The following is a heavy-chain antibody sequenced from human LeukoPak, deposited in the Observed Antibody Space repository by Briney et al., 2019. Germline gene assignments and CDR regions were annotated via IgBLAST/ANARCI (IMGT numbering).Heavy chain of an antibody. V-gene: IGHV3-7*01. CDR1: GFSFSTYW. J-gene: IGHJ4*02. Sequence: GGSLRLSCGASGFSFSTYWMSWVRQAPGKGLEWVANIKQDGTEKYYVDSVKGRFTISRDYARKSLYLQLNSLRAEDTAVYYCARLSEMFRGPQVIYYFDFWGQGTLVTVSS. D-gene: IGHD3-10*01. CDR3: ARLSEMFRGPQVIYYFDF. CDR2: IKQDGTEK.